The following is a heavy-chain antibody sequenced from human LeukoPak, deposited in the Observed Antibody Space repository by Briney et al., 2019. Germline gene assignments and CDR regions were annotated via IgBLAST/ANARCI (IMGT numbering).Heavy chain of an antibody. V-gene: IGHV1-2*02. CDR2: INPNSGGT. J-gene: IGHJ5*02. CDR1: GGTFSSYA. CDR3: ARAYCSSTSCLRFDP. Sequence: ASVKVSCKASGGTFSSYAISWVRQAPGQGLEWMGWINPNSGGTNYAQKFQGRVTMTRDTSISTAYMELSRLRSDDTAVYYCARAYCSSTSCLRFDPWGQGTLVTVSS. D-gene: IGHD2-2*01.